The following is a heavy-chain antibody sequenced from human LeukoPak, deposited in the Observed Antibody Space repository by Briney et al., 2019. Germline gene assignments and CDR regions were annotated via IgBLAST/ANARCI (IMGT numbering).Heavy chain of an antibody. V-gene: IGHV1-18*01. Sequence: ASVKVSFTASGYTFTSYGISWVRQAPGQGLEWMGWISAYNGNTNYTQKLQGRVTMTTDTSSSTAYLELRSLRSDDTAVYYCAGAKGGTTNAFDIWGQGTMVTVSS. J-gene: IGHJ3*02. CDR3: AGAKGGTTNAFDI. CDR2: ISAYNGNT. D-gene: IGHD2/OR15-2a*01. CDR1: GYTFTSYG.